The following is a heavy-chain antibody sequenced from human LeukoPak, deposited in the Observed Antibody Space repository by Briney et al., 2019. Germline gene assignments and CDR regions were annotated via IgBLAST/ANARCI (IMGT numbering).Heavy chain of an antibody. Sequence: PSETLSLTCTVSGGSISSGDYYWRWIRQPPGKGLEWIGYIYYSGSTYYNPSLKSRVTISVDTSKNQFSLKLSSVTAADTAVYYCASLLSSGWYSLYGMDVWGQGTTVTVSS. V-gene: IGHV4-30-4*01. CDR1: GGSISSGDYY. CDR2: IYYSGST. D-gene: IGHD6-19*01. CDR3: ASLLSSGWYSLYGMDV. J-gene: IGHJ6*02.